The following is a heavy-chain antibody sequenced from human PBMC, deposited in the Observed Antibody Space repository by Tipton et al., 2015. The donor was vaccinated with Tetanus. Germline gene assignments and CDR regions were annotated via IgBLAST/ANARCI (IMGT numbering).Heavy chain of an antibody. V-gene: IGHV4-31*03. CDR2: ISNSGST. Sequence: TLSLTCTVSGGSISSDGAYWSWIRQHPGEGLEWIGYISNSGSTYYNPSLKSRVTISVDKSRKEVSLKLQSVTAADTAVYFCARERSGFNVGHLDVWGPGILVIVSS. D-gene: IGHD3-3*01. CDR1: GGSISSDGAY. J-gene: IGHJ4*02. CDR3: ARERSGFNVGHLDV.